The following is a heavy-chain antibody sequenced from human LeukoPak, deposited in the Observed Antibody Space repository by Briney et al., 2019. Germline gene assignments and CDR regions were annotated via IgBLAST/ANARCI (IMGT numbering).Heavy chain of an antibody. CDR3: ARGVPAFYYYYGMDV. V-gene: IGHV4-39*02. Sequence: SETLSLTCTVSGGSISSSGYYWGWIRQPPGKGLEWIGSIYYSGSTYYNPSHKSRVTISEDTSKNQFSLKLSSVTAADTAVYYCARGVPAFYYYYGMDVWGQGTTVTVSS. CDR1: GGSISSSGYY. J-gene: IGHJ6*02. D-gene: IGHD3-10*02. CDR2: IYYSGST.